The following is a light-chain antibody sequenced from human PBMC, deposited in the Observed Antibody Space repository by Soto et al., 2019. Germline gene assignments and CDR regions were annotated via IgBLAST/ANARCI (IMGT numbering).Light chain of an antibody. CDR2: DAS. V-gene: IGKV3-11*01. J-gene: IGKJ4*01. Sequence: EIALTQSPATLSLSPGERATLSCTASQSVSSYLAWYQQKPGQTPRLLIYDASNRATGIPARFSGSGSGTDSTLTISSLEPEDFAVYYCQQRGDWPLTCGGGTKV. CDR1: QSVSSY. CDR3: QQRGDWPLT.